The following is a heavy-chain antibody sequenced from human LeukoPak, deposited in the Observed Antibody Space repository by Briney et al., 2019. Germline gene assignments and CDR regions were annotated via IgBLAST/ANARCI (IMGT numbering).Heavy chain of an antibody. CDR1: GGSISSYY. CDR3: AGEGIFGARSFDY. D-gene: IGHD3-3*01. V-gene: IGHV4-59*01. J-gene: IGHJ4*02. Sequence: SSETLSLTCTVSGGSISSYYWSWIRQPPGKGLEWIGYIYYSGSTNYNPSLKSRVTISVDTSKNQFSLKLSSVTAADTAVYYCAGEGIFGARSFDYWGQGTLVTVSS. CDR2: IYYSGST.